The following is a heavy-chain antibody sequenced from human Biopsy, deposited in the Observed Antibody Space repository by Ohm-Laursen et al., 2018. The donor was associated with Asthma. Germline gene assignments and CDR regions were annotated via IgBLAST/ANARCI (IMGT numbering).Heavy chain of an antibody. Sequence: GSLRLSCAASGFAVSRDYMFWVRQAPGKGLEWVSVIYSGGTSHTADSVRGRFTISRDNSKNTLFLQMNSLRLEDTAVYYCARYYYDSSGYYYDHFDYWGQGTLVTVSS. CDR3: ARYYYDSSGYYYDHFDY. V-gene: IGHV3-66*02. CDR1: GFAVSRDY. J-gene: IGHJ4*02. D-gene: IGHD3-22*01. CDR2: IYSGGTS.